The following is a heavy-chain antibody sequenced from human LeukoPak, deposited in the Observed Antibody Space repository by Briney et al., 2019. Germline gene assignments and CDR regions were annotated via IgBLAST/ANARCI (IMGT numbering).Heavy chain of an antibody. Sequence: ASVKVSCTASGYTFTGYYMHWVRQAPGQGLEWMGWINPNSGDTRYAQKFQGRVTMTRDTSISTGYMEVSRLRSDDTAVFFCARDPNDRSTYYHFDYWGQGTLVTVPS. CDR2: INPNSGDT. D-gene: IGHD3-16*01. J-gene: IGHJ4*02. CDR3: ARDPNDRSTYYHFDY. CDR1: GYTFTGYY. V-gene: IGHV1-2*02.